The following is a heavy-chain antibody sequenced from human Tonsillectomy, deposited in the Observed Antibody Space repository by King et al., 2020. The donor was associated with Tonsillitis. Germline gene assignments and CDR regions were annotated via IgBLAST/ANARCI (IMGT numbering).Heavy chain of an antibody. CDR3: AHNFLFRGYCSGARCQNFDY. CDR2: IYWNDDK. V-gene: IGHV2-5*01. D-gene: IGHD2-15*01. Sequence: TLKESGPTLVKPTQTLTLTCTFSGFSLSTSGVGVGWIRQSPAKALEWLALIYWNDDKRYSPSLKSRLTITKDTSKNRVVLTMTNMDPVDTAIYYCAHNFLFRGYCSGARCQNFDYWGQGTLVTVSS. CDR1: GFSLSTSGVG. J-gene: IGHJ4*02.